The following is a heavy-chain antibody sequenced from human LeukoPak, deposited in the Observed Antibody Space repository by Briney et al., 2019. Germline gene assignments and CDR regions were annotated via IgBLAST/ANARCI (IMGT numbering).Heavy chain of an antibody. CDR3: AREKRGYSYGYCLDY. V-gene: IGHV3-48*01. Sequence: PGGSLRLSCAASGFTFSSYSMNWVRQAPGKGLEWVSYISSSSSTIYYADSVKGRFTISRDNAKNSLYLQTNSLRAEDTAVYYCAREKRGYSYGYCLDYWGQGTLVTVSS. CDR2: ISSSSSTI. CDR1: GFTFSSYS. J-gene: IGHJ4*02. D-gene: IGHD5-18*01.